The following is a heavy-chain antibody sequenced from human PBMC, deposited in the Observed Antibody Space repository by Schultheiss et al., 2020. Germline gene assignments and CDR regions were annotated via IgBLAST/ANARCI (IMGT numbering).Heavy chain of an antibody. Sequence: ASVKVSCKASGGTFSSYAISWVRQAPGQGLEWMGWMNPNSGNTGYAQKFQGRVTMTRNTSISTAYMELSSLRSEDTAVYYCARGRYCSSTSCYYYYYYGMDVWGQGTTVTVSS. CDR2: MNPNSGNT. V-gene: IGHV1-8*02. D-gene: IGHD2-2*01. CDR3: ARGRYCSSTSCYYYYYYGMDV. CDR1: GGTFSSYA. J-gene: IGHJ6*02.